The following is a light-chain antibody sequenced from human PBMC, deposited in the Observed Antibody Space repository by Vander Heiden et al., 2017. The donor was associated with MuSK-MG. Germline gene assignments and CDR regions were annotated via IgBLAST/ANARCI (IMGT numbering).Light chain of an antibody. CDR3: QQYGSSPLT. CDR1: QSVRSNY. CDR2: GAS. Sequence: EIVLSQSPVTLPLSPGERAPLTCRDSQSVRSNYLAGYQQQPGQAPRLLIYGASSRATGFPGRFSGSGSGTDFTLTISRLEPEDFAVYYCQQYGSSPLTFGGGTKVEIK. J-gene: IGKJ4*01. V-gene: IGKV3-20*01.